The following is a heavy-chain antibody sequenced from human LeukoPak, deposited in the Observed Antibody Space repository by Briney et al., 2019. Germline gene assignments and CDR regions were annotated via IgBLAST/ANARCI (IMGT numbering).Heavy chain of an antibody. J-gene: IGHJ1*01. V-gene: IGHV1-69*05. D-gene: IGHD3-22*01. CDR1: GGTFSSYA. CDR3: AKSGYYDSSGREYFQH. CDR2: IIPIFGTA. Sequence: SVKVSCKASGGTFSSYAISWVRQAPGQGLEWMGRIIPIFGTANYAQKFQGRVTITTDESTSTAYMELSSLRSEDTAVYYCAKSGYYDSSGREYFQHWGQGTLVTVSS.